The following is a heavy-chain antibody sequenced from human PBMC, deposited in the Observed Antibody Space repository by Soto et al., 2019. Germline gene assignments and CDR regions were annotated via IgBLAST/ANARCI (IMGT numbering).Heavy chain of an antibody. CDR3: ATYSGSYSSDAFDI. Sequence: SETLSLTCTVSGGSISSGDYYWSWIRQPPGKGLEWIGYIYYSGSTYYNPSLKSRVTISVDTSKNQFSLKLSSVTAADTAVYYCATYSGSYSSDAFDIWGQGTMVTVSS. CDR1: GGSISSGDYY. V-gene: IGHV4-30-4*01. CDR2: IYYSGST. J-gene: IGHJ3*02. D-gene: IGHD1-26*01.